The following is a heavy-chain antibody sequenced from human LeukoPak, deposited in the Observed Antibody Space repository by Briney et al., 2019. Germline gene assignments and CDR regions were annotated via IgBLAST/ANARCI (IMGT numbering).Heavy chain of an antibody. V-gene: IGHV3-23*01. J-gene: IGHJ4*02. CDR1: GFTFSNYG. CDR2: ITGSGGDS. Sequence: GESLKISCAVSGFTFSNYGMTWVRQAPGKGLEWVSAITGSGGDSSYADSVKGRFAISRDNSKDTLYLQMSSLRAEDTAVYYCARIAVTGMWYFDYWGQGTQVTVSS. D-gene: IGHD6-19*01. CDR3: ARIAVTGMWYFDY.